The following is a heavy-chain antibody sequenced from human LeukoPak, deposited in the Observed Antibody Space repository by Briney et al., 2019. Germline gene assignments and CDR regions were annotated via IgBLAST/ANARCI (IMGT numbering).Heavy chain of an antibody. J-gene: IGHJ6*03. CDR1: GGSISSGGYY. CDR2: IYYSGST. Sequence: SQTLSLTCTVSGGSISSGGYYWSWLRQHPGGGLEWIGYIYYSGSTYYNPSLKSRVTISVDTSKNQFSLKLSSVTAADTAVYYCARETTDQYYYYMDVWGKGTTVTVSS. D-gene: IGHD1-14*01. V-gene: IGHV4-31*03. CDR3: ARETTDQYYYYMDV.